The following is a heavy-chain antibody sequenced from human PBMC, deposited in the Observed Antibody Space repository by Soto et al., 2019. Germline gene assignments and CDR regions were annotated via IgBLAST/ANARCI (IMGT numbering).Heavy chain of an antibody. Sequence: SVKVSCKASGGTFSSYAISWVRQAPGQGLEWMGGIIPIFGTANYAQKFQGRVTITADESTSTAYMELSSLRSEDTAVYYCASISLDSLPSYYYYGMDVWGQGTRSPSP. D-gene: IGHD1-1*01. CDR3: ASISLDSLPSYYYYGMDV. J-gene: IGHJ6*02. V-gene: IGHV1-69*13. CDR2: IIPIFGTA. CDR1: GGTFSSYA.